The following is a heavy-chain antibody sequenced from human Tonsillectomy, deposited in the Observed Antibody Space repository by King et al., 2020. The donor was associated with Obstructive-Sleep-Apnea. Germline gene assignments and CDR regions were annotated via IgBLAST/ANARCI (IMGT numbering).Heavy chain of an antibody. J-gene: IGHJ1*01. CDR1: GFTFSDYY. Sequence: VRLVESGGGLVKPGGSLRLSCAASGFTFSDYYMNWIRQAPGKGLEWVSYISSSGTYTNYAVSVKGRFTISRDNAKNSLFLQMDSLRGEDTAVYYCARRGGDECKDKGAEGAVQQHVPAGTRRHGPGPGLAE. CDR3: ARRGGDECKDKGAEGAVQQHVPAGTRRHGPGPGLAE. D-gene: IGHD6-19*01. CDR2: ISSSGTYT. V-gene: IGHV3-11*06.